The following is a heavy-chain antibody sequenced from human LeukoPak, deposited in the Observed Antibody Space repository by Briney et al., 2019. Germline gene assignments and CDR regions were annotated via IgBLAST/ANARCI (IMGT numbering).Heavy chain of an antibody. V-gene: IGHV3-30*02. CDR2: IRYDGSNK. CDR3: ARVGSDYDILTGQGYYFDY. CDR1: GFTFSSYA. Sequence: GGSLRLSCAASGFTFSSYAIHWVRQAPGKGLEWVAFIRYDGSNKYYADSVKGRFTISRDNSKNTLYLQMNSLRAEDTAVYYCARVGSDYDILTGQGYYFDYWGQGTLVTVSS. J-gene: IGHJ4*02. D-gene: IGHD3-9*01.